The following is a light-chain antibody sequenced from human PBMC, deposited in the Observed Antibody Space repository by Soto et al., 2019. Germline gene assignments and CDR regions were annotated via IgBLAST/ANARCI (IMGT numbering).Light chain of an antibody. CDR3: QQSYSTPRT. CDR1: QRISSY. CDR2: AAS. V-gene: IGKV1-39*01. J-gene: IGKJ1*01. Sequence: DIQMTHSPSSLSSSVGDRVTITGRASQRISSYLNWYQQKPGKAPKLLIYAASSLQSGVPSRFSGSGSGTDFTLTISSLQPEDFATYYCQQSYSTPRTFGQGTKVDIK.